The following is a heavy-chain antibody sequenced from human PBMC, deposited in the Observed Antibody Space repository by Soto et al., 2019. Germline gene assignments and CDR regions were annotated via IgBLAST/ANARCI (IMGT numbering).Heavy chain of an antibody. CDR2: INHSGST. V-gene: IGHV4-34*01. CDR3: ARVTYYDFWSGSRDFDY. J-gene: IGHJ4*02. Sequence: SETLSLTCAVYGGSFSGYYWSWIRQPPGKGLEWIGEINHSGSTNYNPSLKSRVTISVDTSKNQFSLKLSSVTAADTAGYYCARVTYYDFWSGSRDFDYWGQGTLVTVSS. CDR1: GGSFSGYY. D-gene: IGHD3-3*01.